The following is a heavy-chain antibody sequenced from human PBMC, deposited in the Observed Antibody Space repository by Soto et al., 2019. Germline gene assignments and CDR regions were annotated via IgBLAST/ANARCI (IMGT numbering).Heavy chain of an antibody. Sequence: ASVKVSCKVSGYALSDLFMHWVRQAPGKGLEWMGGFDPEDGETKYAQHFRGRVIMTEDTSTDTAYLNLSGLRSDDSAIYYCASVLKVPYATFESWGPGTLVNVSS. CDR1: GYALSDLF. J-gene: IGHJ4*02. D-gene: IGHD2-2*01. CDR3: ASVLKVPYATFES. CDR2: FDPEDGET. V-gene: IGHV1-24*01.